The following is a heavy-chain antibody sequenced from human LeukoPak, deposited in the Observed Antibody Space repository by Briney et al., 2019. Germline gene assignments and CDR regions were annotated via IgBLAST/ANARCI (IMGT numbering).Heavy chain of an antibody. J-gene: IGHJ4*02. D-gene: IGHD3-3*01. CDR2: INSDGSST. CDR3: ATSRTFDY. Sequence: GASLRLSCAASGFTFSNYAMSWVRQTPGKGLEWVSRINSDGSSTSYADSVKGRFTISRDNAKNTLYLQMNSLRADDTAVYYCATSRTFDYWGQGTLVTVSS. CDR1: GFTFSNYA. V-gene: IGHV3-74*01.